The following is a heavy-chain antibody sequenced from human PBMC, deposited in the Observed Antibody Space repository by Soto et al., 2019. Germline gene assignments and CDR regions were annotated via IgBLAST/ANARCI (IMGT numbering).Heavy chain of an antibody. CDR1: GGTFSSYA. D-gene: IGHD6-13*01. Sequence: SVKVSCKASGGTFSSYAISWVRQAPGQGLEWMGGIIPIFGTANYAQKFQGRVTITADESTSTAYMELSSLRSEDTAVYYRAMVDSSWYSYYYGMDVWGQGTTVTVSS. J-gene: IGHJ6*02. CDR3: AMVDSSWYSYYYGMDV. CDR2: IIPIFGTA. V-gene: IGHV1-69*13.